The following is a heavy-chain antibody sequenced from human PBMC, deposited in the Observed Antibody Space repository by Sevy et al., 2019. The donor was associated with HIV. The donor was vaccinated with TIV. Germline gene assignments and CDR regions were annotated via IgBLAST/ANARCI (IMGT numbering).Heavy chain of an antibody. J-gene: IGHJ4*02. CDR1: GFTFSSYA. D-gene: IGHD2-21*02. Sequence: GGSLRLSCAASGFTFSSYALLWVRQAPGKGLEWVSLISYDGSKKYYSDSVKARFAISGDESKTTLYLQMNSLRNEDTTIYYCAIFGVSYCTDDCYHRFDYWRRGTLVTVSS. CDR2: ISYDGSKK. CDR3: AIFGVSYCTDDCYHRFDY. V-gene: IGHV3-30*09.